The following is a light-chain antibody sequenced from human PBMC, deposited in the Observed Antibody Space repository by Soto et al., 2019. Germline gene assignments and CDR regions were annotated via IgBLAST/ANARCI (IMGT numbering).Light chain of an antibody. Sequence: IEMTQSPGTLSVSPGERATLSCRASLSVSANLAWYQQKPGQAPRLLIFGASSRATDIPARFTGSGCGTEFTLTISGLQSEDSAVYYCQQYHTWLWTFGQGTKVEIK. CDR2: GAS. CDR1: LSVSAN. V-gene: IGKV3-15*01. J-gene: IGKJ1*01. CDR3: QQYHTWLWT.